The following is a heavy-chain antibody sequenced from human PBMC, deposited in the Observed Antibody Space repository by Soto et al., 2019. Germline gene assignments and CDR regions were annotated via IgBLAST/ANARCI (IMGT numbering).Heavy chain of an antibody. CDR3: AKVPYDFWSGYYPPLYLDY. V-gene: IGHV3-23*01. CDR1: GFTFSSYV. D-gene: IGHD3-3*01. Sequence: EVQLLESGGGLVQPGGSLRLSCAASGFTFSSYVMSWVRQAPGKGLEWVSGISGSGGSTYYADSVKGRFTISRDNSKNTLYLQMNSLRAEDTALYYCAKVPYDFWSGYYPPLYLDYWCQGTLVTVSS. CDR2: ISGSGGST. J-gene: IGHJ4*02.